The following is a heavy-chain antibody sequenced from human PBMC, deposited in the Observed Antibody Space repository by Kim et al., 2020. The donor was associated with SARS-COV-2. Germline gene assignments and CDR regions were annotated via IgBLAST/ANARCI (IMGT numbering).Heavy chain of an antibody. V-gene: IGHV3-21*01. CDR1: GFTFNSYD. CDR2: ISSGGSYL. Sequence: GGSLRLSCTASGFTFNSYDLNWVRQAPGNGLEWVSSISSGGSYLYYADSVKGRFTISRDNAKNSLYLQMNSLRAEDTAVYYCVRFSRDFWSGYFDYWGQGNLVTVSS. J-gene: IGHJ4*02. CDR3: VRFSRDFWSGYFDY. D-gene: IGHD3-3*01.